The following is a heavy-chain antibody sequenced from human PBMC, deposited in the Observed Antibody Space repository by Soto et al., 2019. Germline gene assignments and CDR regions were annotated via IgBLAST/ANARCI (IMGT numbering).Heavy chain of an antibody. V-gene: IGHV1-69*08. D-gene: IGHD5-12*01. CDR2: IIPLLSTA. CDR3: ARDSPIGSTFSGYDAIDY. CDR1: GGPFSNDI. J-gene: IGHJ4*02. Sequence: QVQLVQSGAEVKKPGSSVKVSCKASGGPFSNDIITWVRQAPGQGLEWMGRIIPLLSTATYAQKFQGRLTITADRSTGTDYMELNSLTSEDTAVYYCARDSPIGSTFSGYDAIDYWGQGTLLTVSS.